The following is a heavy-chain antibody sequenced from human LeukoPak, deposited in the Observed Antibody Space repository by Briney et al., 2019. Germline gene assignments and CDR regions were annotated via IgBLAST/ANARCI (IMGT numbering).Heavy chain of an antibody. V-gene: IGHV4-39*01. CDR2: IYYSGST. CDR1: GGSISSSSYY. D-gene: IGHD3-22*01. J-gene: IGHJ4*02. CDR3: ARFLIYYDSSGSMYYFDY. Sequence: SETLSLTCTVSGGSISSSSYYWGWIRQPPGKGLEWIGSIYYSGSTYYNPSLKSRVTISVDTSKNQFSLKLSSVTAADTAVYYCARFLIYYDSSGSMYYFDYWGQGTLVTVSS.